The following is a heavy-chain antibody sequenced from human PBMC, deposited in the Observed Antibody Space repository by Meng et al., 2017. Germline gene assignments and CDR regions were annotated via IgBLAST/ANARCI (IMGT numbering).Heavy chain of an antibody. CDR2: ISYDGSNK. CDR1: GFTFSSYA. D-gene: IGHD3-10*01. J-gene: IGHJ4*02. V-gene: IGHV3-30-3*01. CDR3: AATYYGSGSYISPLYY. Sequence: QVQLVESGGGVVQPGRSLRLSCAASGFTFSSYAMHWVRQAPGKGLEWVAVISYDGSNKYYADSVKGRFTISRDNSKNTLYLQMNSLRAEDTAVYYCAATYYGSGSYISPLYYWGQGTLVTVSS.